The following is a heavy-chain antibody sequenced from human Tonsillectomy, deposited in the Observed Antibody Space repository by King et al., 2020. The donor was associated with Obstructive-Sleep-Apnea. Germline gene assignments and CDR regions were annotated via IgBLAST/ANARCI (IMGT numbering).Heavy chain of an antibody. CDR2: IYPGDSDS. V-gene: IGHV5-51*01. CDR3: ARGGDYDTSGYYNY. CDR1: GYSFSSYW. D-gene: IGHD3-22*01. Sequence: VQLVESGAEVKNPGESLRISCKGSGYSFSSYWIGWVRQMPGKGLEWMGIIYPGDSDSRYSPSFQGQGTISADKSISTAYLHWSSLKASDTAMYFCARGGDYDTSGYYNYWGQGTLVTVSS. J-gene: IGHJ4*02.